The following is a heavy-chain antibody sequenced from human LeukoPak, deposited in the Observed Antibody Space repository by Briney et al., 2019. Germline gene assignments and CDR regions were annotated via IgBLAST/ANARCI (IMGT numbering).Heavy chain of an antibody. V-gene: IGHV1-2*02. CDR1: GYTFTGHY. CDR2: INPNSGGT. CDR3: ARGNSGWSQAAMDV. D-gene: IGHD6-19*01. J-gene: IGHJ6*02. Sequence: GASVKVSCKASGYTFTGHYIHWVPQAPGQGVEWMGWINPNSGGTKFPQRFQGRVTMTSDTSINTAYMELSSLTSDDTAPYYCARGNSGWSQAAMDVWGQGTTVTVSS.